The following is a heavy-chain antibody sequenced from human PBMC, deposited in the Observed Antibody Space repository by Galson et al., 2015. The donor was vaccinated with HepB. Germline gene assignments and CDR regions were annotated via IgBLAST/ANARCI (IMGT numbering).Heavy chain of an antibody. CDR2: MSDTGVNT. Sequence: SLRLSCAASGFTFSSYTMNWVRQAPGTGLEWVSGMSDTGVNTYYADAVKDRFTISRDNSKKMLYLHMSGLRVEDTATYFCVKGADSNDDRYDYWGQGTLVTVSS. CDR1: GFTFSSYT. J-gene: IGHJ4*02. D-gene: IGHD1-1*01. V-gene: IGHV3-23*01. CDR3: VKGADSNDDRYDY.